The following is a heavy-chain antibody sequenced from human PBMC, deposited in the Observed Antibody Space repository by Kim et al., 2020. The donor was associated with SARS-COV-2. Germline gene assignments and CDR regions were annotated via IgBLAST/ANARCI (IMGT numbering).Heavy chain of an antibody. CDR3: ERGRVPGV. V-gene: IGHV4-59*02. J-gene: IGHJ6*02. Sequence: SETLSLTCTVSGGSVTSHYWSWSRQSPGKGLEWIGSILYGGDTNYNPFLRSRLTISLDTSKNEFSLKMSSMTAADTAIYYCERGRVPGVWGQETTVIVSS. CDR2: ILYGGDT. CDR1: GGSVTSHY. D-gene: IGHD2-2*01.